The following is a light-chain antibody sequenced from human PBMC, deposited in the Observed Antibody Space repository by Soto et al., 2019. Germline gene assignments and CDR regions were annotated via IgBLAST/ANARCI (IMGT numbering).Light chain of an antibody. V-gene: IGKV2-28*01. CDR2: LGS. J-gene: IGKJ1*01. CDR3: MQSIQAPRT. Sequence: DIVLTQSPLSLPVTPGEPASISCRSSQSLLHSNGNIYLDWYLQKPGQSPQLLIYLGSIRASGVTDRFSGSGTGTDFTLKITRVDAEDVGVYYCMQSIQAPRTFRLGIKVEIK. CDR1: QSLLHSNGNIY.